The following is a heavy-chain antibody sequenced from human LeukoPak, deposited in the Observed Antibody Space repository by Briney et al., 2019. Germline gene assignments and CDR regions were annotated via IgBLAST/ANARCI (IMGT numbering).Heavy chain of an antibody. J-gene: IGHJ4*02. CDR2: IYSGGST. Sequence: GGSLRLSCAASGFTVSSNYMSWVRQAPGKGLEWVLVIYSGGSTYYADSVKGRFTISRDNSKNTLYLQMNRLRAEDTAVYYCAVKTTFWYWGQGTLVTVSS. V-gene: IGHV3-53*01. CDR1: GFTVSSNY. D-gene: IGHD3-3*01. CDR3: AVKTTFWY.